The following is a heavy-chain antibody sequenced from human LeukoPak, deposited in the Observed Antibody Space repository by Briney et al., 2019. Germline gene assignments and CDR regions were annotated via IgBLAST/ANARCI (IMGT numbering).Heavy chain of an antibody. V-gene: IGHV4-59*11. CDR2: ISYIGST. D-gene: IGHD4-17*01. J-gene: IGHJ3*02. Sequence: SETLSLTCAVSADSFSSHYWTWIRQPPGKGLEWIGYISYIGSTNYNPSLKSRVTISIDTSKNQFSLKLSSVTAADTAVYYCARDLVTVTKGFDIWSQGTMVSVSS. CDR3: ARDLVTVTKGFDI. CDR1: ADSFSSHY.